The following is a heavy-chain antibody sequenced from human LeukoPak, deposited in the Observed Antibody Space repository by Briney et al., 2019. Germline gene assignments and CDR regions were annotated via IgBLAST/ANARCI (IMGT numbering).Heavy chain of an antibody. J-gene: IGHJ5*02. V-gene: IGHV3-23*01. CDR1: GFTFSSHG. Sequence: GGSLRLSCAASGFTFSSHGMNWVRQAPGKGLEWVSGISPSGGITYYTDSVKGRFTISRDNSKNTVSLQMNSLRGEDTAVYYCARSPFRRWLQKGDWFDPWGQGTLVTVSS. D-gene: IGHD5-24*01. CDR2: ISPSGGIT. CDR3: ARSPFRRWLQKGDWFDP.